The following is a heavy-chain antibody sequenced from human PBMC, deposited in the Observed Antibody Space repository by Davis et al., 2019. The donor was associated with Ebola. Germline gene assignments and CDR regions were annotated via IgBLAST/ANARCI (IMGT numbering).Heavy chain of an antibody. J-gene: IGHJ4*02. V-gene: IGHV4-30-4*08. CDR3: AREGGSSSSRTHGVDY. Sequence: PSETLSLTCTVSGGSISSGDYYWSWIRQPPGKGLEWIGYIYYSGSTYYNPSLKSRVTISVDTSKNQFSLKLSSVTAADTDVYYCAREGGSSSSRTHGVDYWGQGTLVTVSS. CDR1: GGSISSGDYY. CDR2: IYYSGST. D-gene: IGHD6-6*01.